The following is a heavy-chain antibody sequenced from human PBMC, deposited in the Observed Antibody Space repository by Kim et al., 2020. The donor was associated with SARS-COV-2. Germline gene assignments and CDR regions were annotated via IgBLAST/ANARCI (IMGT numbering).Heavy chain of an antibody. CDR1: GYTFTSYD. J-gene: IGHJ6*03. CDR2: MNPNSGNT. CDR3: ARGKRYQLLFNYYYYMDV. D-gene: IGHD2-2*01. Sequence: ASVKVSCKASGYTFTSYDINWVRQATGQGLEWMGLMNPNSGNTGYAQKFKGRVTMTRNTSISTAYMELGSLRSEDTAVYYCARGKRYQLLFNYYYYMDVWGKGTTVTVSS. V-gene: IGHV1-8*01.